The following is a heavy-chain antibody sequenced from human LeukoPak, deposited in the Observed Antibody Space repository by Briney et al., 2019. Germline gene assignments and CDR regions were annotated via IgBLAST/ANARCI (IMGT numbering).Heavy chain of an antibody. V-gene: IGHV1-18*04. Sequence: GASVKVSCKASGYTFTSYALSWVRQAPGQGLEWMGWIGAYNGNTNYAQKLQGRVTMTTDTSTSTAYMELRSLRSDDTAVYFCARTLGYCSSTSCHTTFDYWGQGTLVTVSS. CDR3: ARTLGYCSSTSCHTTFDY. D-gene: IGHD2-2*01. J-gene: IGHJ4*02. CDR1: GYTFTSYA. CDR2: IGAYNGNT.